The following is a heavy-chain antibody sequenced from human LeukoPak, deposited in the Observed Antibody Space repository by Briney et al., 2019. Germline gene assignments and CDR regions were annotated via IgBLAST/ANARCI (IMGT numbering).Heavy chain of an antibody. CDR2: INPNSGGT. Sequence: ASVKVSCKASGYTFTGYYIHWVRQAPGQGLEWMGWINPNSGGTNSAQQFQGRVTLTRDTSISTAYMELRSLRSDDTAVYYCARVWDTAMGGDYWGQGTLVTVSS. CDR1: GYTFTGYY. V-gene: IGHV1-2*02. J-gene: IGHJ4*02. CDR3: ARVWDTAMGGDY. D-gene: IGHD5-18*01.